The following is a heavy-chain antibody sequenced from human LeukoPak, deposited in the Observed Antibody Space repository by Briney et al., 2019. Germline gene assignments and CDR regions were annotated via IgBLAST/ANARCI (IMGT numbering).Heavy chain of an antibody. J-gene: IGHJ5*02. CDR3: ARGELELPNWFDP. CDR2: INHSGST. V-gene: IGHV4-34*01. D-gene: IGHD1-7*01. CDR1: GGFFSGYY. Sequence: SETLSLTCAVYGGFFSGYYSSWIRQPPGKGLEWIGEINHSGSTNYNPSLKSRVTISVDTSKNQFSLKLSSVTAADTAVYYCARGELELPNWFDPWGQGTLVTVSS.